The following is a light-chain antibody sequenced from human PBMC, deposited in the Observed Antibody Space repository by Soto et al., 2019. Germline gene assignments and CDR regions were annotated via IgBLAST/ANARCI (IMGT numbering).Light chain of an antibody. CDR2: KIS. Sequence: EVVMTQSPLSLPVTLGQPASISCKSTQGLVYSDGNIYLNWFHQRPGQSPRRLMHKISDRDYGVPDRFSGSGSGTDFTLEISRVEAEDVGIYYCMQGTHWPFTFGQGTKLEIK. V-gene: IGKV2-30*01. CDR3: MQGTHWPFT. CDR1: QGLVYSDGNIY. J-gene: IGKJ2*01.